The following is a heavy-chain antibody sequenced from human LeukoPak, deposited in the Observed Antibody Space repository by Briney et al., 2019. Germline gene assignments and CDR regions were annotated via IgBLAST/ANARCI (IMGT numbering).Heavy chain of an antibody. D-gene: IGHD3-22*01. V-gene: IGHV3-74*01. CDR1: GFTFRNYW. CDR2: INRDGSTT. CDR3: TRVLDSYYYDSGKFDY. J-gene: IGHJ4*02. Sequence: AGGSLRLSCEGSGFTFRNYWMHWVRQVPGEGLLWVSRINRDGSTTGYADSVKGRFTISRDNAKNTLNLRMNSLRGDDTGAYYCTRVLDSYYYDSGKFDYWGLGTLVTVSS.